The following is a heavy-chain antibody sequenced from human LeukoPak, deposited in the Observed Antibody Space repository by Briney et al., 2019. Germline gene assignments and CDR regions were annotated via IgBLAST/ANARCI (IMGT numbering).Heavy chain of an antibody. CDR1: GFTFSSYA. CDR3: ARKGYYDSSGYYYVSDRPFDY. CDR2: ISGSGGST. V-gene: IGHV3-23*01. Sequence: PGGSLRLSCAASGFTFSSYAMSWVRQAPGKGLEWVSAISGSGGSTYYADSVKGRFTISRDNSKNTLYLQMNSLRAEDTAVYYCARKGYYDSSGYYYVSDRPFDYWGQGTLVTVSS. J-gene: IGHJ4*02. D-gene: IGHD3-22*01.